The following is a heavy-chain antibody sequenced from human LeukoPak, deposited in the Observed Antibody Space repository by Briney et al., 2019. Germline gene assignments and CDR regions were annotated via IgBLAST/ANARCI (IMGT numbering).Heavy chain of an antibody. V-gene: IGHV3-74*01. Sequence: GGSLRLSCAASGNYWMHWVRQAPGKGLVWVSHINSDGSWTSYADSVKGRFTISRDNSKNTLYLQMNSLRAEDTAVYYCARDRYSSGARLSDYWGQGTLVTVSS. CDR3: ARDRYSSGARLSDY. J-gene: IGHJ4*02. CDR1: GNYW. CDR2: INSDGSWT. D-gene: IGHD6-19*01.